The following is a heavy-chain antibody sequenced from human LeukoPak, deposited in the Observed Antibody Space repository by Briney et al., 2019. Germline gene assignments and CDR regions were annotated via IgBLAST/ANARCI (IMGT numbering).Heavy chain of an antibody. D-gene: IGHD2-15*01. CDR3: AKLTSCSGGSCLYYFYY. CDR2: ISGSGGST. Sequence: GGSLRLSCAASGFTFSSYAMRWVRQAPGKGLEWVSAISGSGGSTYYADSVKGRFTISRDNSKNTLYLQMNSLRAEDTAVYYCAKLTSCSGGSCLYYFYYWGQGTLVTVSS. J-gene: IGHJ4*02. V-gene: IGHV3-23*01. CDR1: GFTFSSYA.